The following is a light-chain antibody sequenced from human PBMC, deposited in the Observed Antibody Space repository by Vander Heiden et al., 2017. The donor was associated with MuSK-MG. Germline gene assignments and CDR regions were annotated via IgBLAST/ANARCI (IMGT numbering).Light chain of an antibody. V-gene: IGLV2-23*01. CDR2: EGS. CDR3: CSYAGSSTRWV. J-gene: IGLJ3*02. CDR1: SSDVGSYNL. Sequence: QSALTQPASVSGSPGQSITISCTGTSSDVGSYNLVSWYQQHPGKAPKLVIDEGSKRPSGVSNRFSGSKSGNTASLTISGLQAEDEADYYCCSYAGSSTRWVFGGGTKLTVL.